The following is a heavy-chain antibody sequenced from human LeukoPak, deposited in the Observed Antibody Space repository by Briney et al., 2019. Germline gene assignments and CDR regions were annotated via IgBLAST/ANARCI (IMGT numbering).Heavy chain of an antibody. V-gene: IGHV4-59*08. J-gene: IGHJ6*02. CDR3: ARQNGAYSSSGYYYYYGMDV. CDR2: IYYSGST. D-gene: IGHD6-13*01. CDR1: GGSISSYY. Sequence: SETLSLTCTVSGGSISSYYWSWIRQPAGKGLEWIGYIYYSGSTNYNPSLKSRVTISVDTSKNQFSLKLSSVTAADTAVYYCARQNGAYSSSGYYYYYGMDVWGQGTTVTVSS.